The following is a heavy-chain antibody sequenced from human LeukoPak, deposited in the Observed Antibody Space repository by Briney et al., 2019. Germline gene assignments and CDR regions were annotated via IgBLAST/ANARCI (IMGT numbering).Heavy chain of an antibody. D-gene: IGHD2-21*01. CDR1: GGSITSSY. CDR2: IYHSGST. J-gene: IGHJ3*02. Sequence: KPSETLSLTCTVSGGSITSSYWSWIRQSPGRVLEWIGYIYHSGSTISNPPLKSRVTISVDTPKNQFSLKLSSVTAADTAVYYCVRWQYCGGNCYFSAFDIWGKGTMVTVSS. V-gene: IGHV4-59*01. CDR3: VRWQYCGGNCYFSAFDI.